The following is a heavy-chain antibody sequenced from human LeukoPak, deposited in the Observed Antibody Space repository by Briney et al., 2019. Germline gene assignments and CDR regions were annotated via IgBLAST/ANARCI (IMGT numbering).Heavy chain of an antibody. CDR3: ARGRVFDTTGDPFDY. Sequence: GGSLRLSCAASGFAFDTYEMNWVRQAPGKGLEWVSYISTSGTTIYYADSVKGRFTISRDNAKKSLYLQMNTLRGEDTAVYKCARGRVFDTTGDPFDYWGQGTLVTVSS. CDR1: GFAFDTYE. CDR2: ISTSGTTI. J-gene: IGHJ4*02. V-gene: IGHV3-48*03. D-gene: IGHD2-8*01.